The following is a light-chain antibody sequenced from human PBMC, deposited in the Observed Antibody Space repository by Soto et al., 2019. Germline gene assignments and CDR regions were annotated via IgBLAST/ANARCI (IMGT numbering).Light chain of an antibody. Sequence: QAVVTQPASVSGSPGQSITISCSGTSSDFGGYNVVSWYQQHPGKAPKLIIYEGTKRPSGVSNRFSGSKSGNAASPTISGLQTEDEADYYCCSYADTSTFWVVFGGGTKVTVL. J-gene: IGLJ3*02. CDR1: SSDFGGYNV. V-gene: IGLV2-23*03. CDR2: EGT. CDR3: CSYADTSTFWVV.